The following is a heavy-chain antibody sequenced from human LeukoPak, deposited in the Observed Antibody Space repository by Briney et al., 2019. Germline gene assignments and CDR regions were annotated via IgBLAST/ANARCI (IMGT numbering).Heavy chain of an antibody. Sequence: SENLSFTCAVYGVTFSGYYWSWIRQPPGKGLKWIGEINHSGRTNSNPSLKRRVTISVTTTNTQFSLQLSSVTAADTAVYYCAKPADTAMRFDYWGQGTLVTVSS. CDR1: GVTFSGYY. CDR2: INHSGRT. CDR3: AKPADTAMRFDY. V-gene: IGHV4-34*08. D-gene: IGHD5-18*01. J-gene: IGHJ4*02.